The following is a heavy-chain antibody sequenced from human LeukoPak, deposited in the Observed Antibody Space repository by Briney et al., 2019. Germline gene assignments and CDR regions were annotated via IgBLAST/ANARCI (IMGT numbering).Heavy chain of an antibody. Sequence: GGSLRPSCAASGSTFSSYGMHWVRQAPGKGLEWVAFIRYDGRSKYYADSVKGRFTISRDNSKNTLYLQMNSLRAEDTAVYYCAKDVAHYMDVWGKGTTVTVSS. J-gene: IGHJ6*03. CDR2: IRYDGRSK. CDR3: AKDVAHYMDV. CDR1: GSTFSSYG. V-gene: IGHV3-30*02.